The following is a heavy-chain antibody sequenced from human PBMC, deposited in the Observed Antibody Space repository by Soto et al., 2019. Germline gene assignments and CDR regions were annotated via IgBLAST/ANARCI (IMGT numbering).Heavy chain of an antibody. CDR3: ARGLSEVAASSYYYYYMDV. Sequence: GGSLRLSFAASGFTVSSNYMSWVRQAPGKGLEWVSVIYSGGSTYYADSVKGRFTISRHNSKNTLYLQMNSLRAEDTAVYYCARGLSEVAASSYYYYYMDVWGKGTTVTVSS. V-gene: IGHV3-53*04. CDR1: GFTVSSNY. D-gene: IGHD2-15*01. J-gene: IGHJ6*03. CDR2: IYSGGST.